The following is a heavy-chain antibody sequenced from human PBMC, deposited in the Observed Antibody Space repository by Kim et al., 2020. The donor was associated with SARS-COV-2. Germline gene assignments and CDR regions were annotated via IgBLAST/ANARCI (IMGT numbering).Heavy chain of an antibody. V-gene: IGHV3-64*01. CDR3: ARGLRPCLGGFDP. Sequence: ATYVKGRFTISSDNSKNTLNLQMGSLRAEEMAVYYCARGLRPCLGGFDPWGQGTLVTVSS. J-gene: IGHJ5*02. D-gene: IGHD3-16*01.